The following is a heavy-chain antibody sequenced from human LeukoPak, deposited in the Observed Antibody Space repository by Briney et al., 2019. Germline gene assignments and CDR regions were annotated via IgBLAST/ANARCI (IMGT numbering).Heavy chain of an antibody. D-gene: IGHD3-16*01. CDR1: GGSITSYY. Sequence: SETLSLTCSVSGGSITSYYWSWIRQPPGKGLEWIGYMYNSGTTNYNPSLKSRVTISVDTSKNQFSLKLSSVTAADTAVYYCARHNGGSSSIRAWGQETLVTVSS. J-gene: IGHJ5*02. V-gene: IGHV4-59*08. CDR3: ARHNGGSSSIRA. CDR2: MYNSGTT.